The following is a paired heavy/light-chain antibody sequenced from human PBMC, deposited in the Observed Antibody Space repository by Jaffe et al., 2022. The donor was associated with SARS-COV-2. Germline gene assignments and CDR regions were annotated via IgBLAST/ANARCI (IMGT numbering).Light chain of an antibody. Sequence: EIVLTQSPGTLSLSPGERATLSCRASQSVSSSYLAWYQQKPGQAPRLLIYGASSRATGIPDRFSGSGSGTDFTLTISRLEPEDFAVYYCQQYGSSRDTFGQGTKLEIK. CDR3: QQYGSSRDT. CDR1: QSVSSSY. V-gene: IGKV3-20*01. CDR2: GAS. J-gene: IGKJ2*01.
Heavy chain of an antibody. Sequence: QLQLQESGPGLVKPSETLSLTCTVSGGSISSSSYYWGWIRQPPGKGLEWIGSIYYSGSTYYNPSLKSRVTISVDTSKNQFSLKLSSVTAADTAVYYCARPAYYDSSGYYHRAWYFDLWGRGTLVTVSS. CDR3: ARPAYYDSSGYYHRAWYFDL. CDR2: IYYSGST. V-gene: IGHV4-39*01. J-gene: IGHJ2*01. D-gene: IGHD3-22*01. CDR1: GGSISSSSYY.